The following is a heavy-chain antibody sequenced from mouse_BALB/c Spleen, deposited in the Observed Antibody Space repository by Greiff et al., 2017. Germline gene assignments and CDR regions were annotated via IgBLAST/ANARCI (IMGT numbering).Heavy chain of an antibody. V-gene: IGHV5-6-5*01. D-gene: IGHD2-2*01. CDR3: ARGRYGYDGAFAY. CDR1: GFTFSSYA. CDR2: ISSGGST. Sequence: EVKLMESGGGLVKPGGSLKLSCAASGFTFSSYAMAWVRQTPEKRLEWVASISSGGSTYYPDSVKGRFTISRDNARNILYLQMSSLRSEDTAMYYCARGRYGYDGAFAYWGQGTLVTVSA. J-gene: IGHJ3*01.